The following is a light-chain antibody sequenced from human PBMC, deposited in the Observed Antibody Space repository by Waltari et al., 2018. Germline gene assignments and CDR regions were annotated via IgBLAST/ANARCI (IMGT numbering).Light chain of an antibody. V-gene: IGKV3-11*01. CDR1: QSISSY. CDR2: HAS. J-gene: IGKJ1*01. CDR3: HQRSGGPT. Sequence: EVVLTQSPATLSLSPGERAILSCRASQSISSYLDWSQQKPGQSPRLLIYHASNRVTGTPARFSGSGSGTDFTLTISSLEPEDFAVYYCHQRSGGPTFGQGTKVEIK.